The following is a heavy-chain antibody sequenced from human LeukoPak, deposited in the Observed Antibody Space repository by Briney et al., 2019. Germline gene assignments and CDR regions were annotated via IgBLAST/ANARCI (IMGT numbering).Heavy chain of an antibody. CDR3: ASKPLTSSIAAVDH. J-gene: IGHJ4*02. CDR2: IYYSKNT. D-gene: IGHD6-13*01. V-gene: IGHV4-39*01. CDR1: GGSISSSSAY. Sequence: SETLSLTCTVSGGSISSSSAYWGWIRQPPGKGPEWIGSIYYSKNTYYNPSLKSRVTISVDTSKNQLSLKLTSVTAADTAVYYCASKPLTSSIAAVDHWGQGTLVTVSS.